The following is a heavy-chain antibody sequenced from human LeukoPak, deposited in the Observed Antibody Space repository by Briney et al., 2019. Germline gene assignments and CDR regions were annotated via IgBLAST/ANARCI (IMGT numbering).Heavy chain of an antibody. CDR3: AKGVVVAPDVTPFDY. CDR1: GLTFNNYA. D-gene: IGHD2-2*01. CDR2: ISGRGASK. J-gene: IGHJ4*02. V-gene: IGHV3-23*01. Sequence: GGSLRLSCAVSGLTFNNYAMSWVRQAPGEGLEWVSGISGRGASKYYADSVKGRFTISRDNSKNTLYLQMNSLRAEDTAVYYCAKGVVVAPDVTPFDYWGQGTLVTVSS.